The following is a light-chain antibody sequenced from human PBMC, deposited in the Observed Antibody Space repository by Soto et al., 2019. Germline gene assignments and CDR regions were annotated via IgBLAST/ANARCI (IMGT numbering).Light chain of an antibody. V-gene: IGLV2-23*01. Sequence: QSALTQPASVPGSPGQSITISCTGTSDDVGSHDLVSWYQQHPGKAPKLIIYEASKRPSGVSNRFSGSKSGNTASLTISGLQAEDETDYYCCSYAGSRVVFGGGTKLTVL. J-gene: IGLJ2*01. CDR2: EAS. CDR3: CSYAGSRVV. CDR1: SDDVGSHDL.